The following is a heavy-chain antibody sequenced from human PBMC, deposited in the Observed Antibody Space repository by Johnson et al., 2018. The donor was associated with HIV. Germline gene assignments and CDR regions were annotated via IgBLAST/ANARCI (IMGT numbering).Heavy chain of an antibody. V-gene: IGHV3-30*02. D-gene: IGHD3-22*01. CDR3: ARVGIYYDSIEDAFDI. CDR2: IRYDGSNK. J-gene: IGHJ3*02. CDR1: GFTFSSYG. Sequence: QVQLVESGGGLVKPGGSLRLSCAASGFTFSSYGMHWVRQAPGKGLEWVAFIRYDGSNKYYADSVKGRFTISRDNSKNTLYLQMNSLRAEDTAVYYCARVGIYYDSIEDAFDIWGQGTMVTVSS.